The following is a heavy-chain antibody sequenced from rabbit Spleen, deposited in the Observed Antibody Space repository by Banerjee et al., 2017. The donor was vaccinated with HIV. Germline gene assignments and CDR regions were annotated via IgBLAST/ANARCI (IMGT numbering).Heavy chain of an antibody. J-gene: IGHJ4*01. CDR3: ARGLSRSNL. Sequence: QQQLEESGGGLVQPEGSLTLTCTASGFSFSSSYWICWVRQAPGKGLEWIACIYAGSSGSSYYASWAKGRFTISKTSSTTVTLQMTSLTVADTATYFCARGLSRSNLWGPGTLVTVS. CDR2: IYAGSSGSS. CDR1: GFSFSSSYW. D-gene: IGHD1-1*01. V-gene: IGHV1S45*01.